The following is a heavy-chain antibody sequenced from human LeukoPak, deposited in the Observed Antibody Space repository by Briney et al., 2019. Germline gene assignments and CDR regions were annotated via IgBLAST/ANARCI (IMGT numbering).Heavy chain of an antibody. CDR1: GYSISSGYY. D-gene: IGHD3-22*01. V-gene: IGHV4-38-2*02. J-gene: IGHJ6*03. CDR3: VRGYDSSVHYYYYMDV. Sequence: SETLSLTCTVSGYSISSGYYWGWIRQPPGKGLEWIGSIYHSGSTYYNPSLKSRVNISVDTSKNQFSLKLSSVTAADTAVYYCVRGYDSSVHYYYYMDVWGRGTTVTVSS. CDR2: IYHSGST.